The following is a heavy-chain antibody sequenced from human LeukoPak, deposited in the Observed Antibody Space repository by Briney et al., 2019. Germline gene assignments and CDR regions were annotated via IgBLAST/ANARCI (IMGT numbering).Heavy chain of an antibody. J-gene: IGHJ3*02. Sequence: PSETLSLTCTVSGGSINNYYWSWIRQPAGKGLEWIGRIYTRGSTNYNPSLKSRVTMSVDTSKNQFSLKLSSVTAADTAVYYCARGHYCRADICSGGDAFDIWGQGTMVSVSS. V-gene: IGHV4-4*07. CDR3: ARGHYCRADICSGGDAFDI. CDR2: IYTRGST. CDR1: GGSINNYY. D-gene: IGHD2-15*01.